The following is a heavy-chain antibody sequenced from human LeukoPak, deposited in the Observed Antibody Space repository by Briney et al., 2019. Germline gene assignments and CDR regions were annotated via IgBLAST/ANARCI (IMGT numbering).Heavy chain of an antibody. CDR3: ARYPPIAAGLGGSFDI. CDR2: IYPGDSDT. J-gene: IGHJ3*02. V-gene: IGHV5-51*01. CDR1: GYSFTSYW. Sequence: GESLKISCKGSGYSFTSYWIGWVRQMPGKGLEWMGIIYPGDSDTRYSPSFQGQVTISDDKSISTAYLQWSSLKASDTAMYYCARYPPIAAGLGGSFDIWGQGTMVTVSS. D-gene: IGHD6-25*01.